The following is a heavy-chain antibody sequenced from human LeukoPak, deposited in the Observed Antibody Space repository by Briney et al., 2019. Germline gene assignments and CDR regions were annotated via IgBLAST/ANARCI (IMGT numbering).Heavy chain of an antibody. V-gene: IGHV3-30*03. CDR2: ISYDGSNK. D-gene: IGHD5-18*01. Sequence: GRSLRLSCAASGFTFSSYGMHWVRQAPGKGLEWVAVISYDGSNKYYADSVKGRFTISRDNSKNTLYLQMNSLRAEDTAVYCCTVGGGTAMVIDYWGQGTLVTVSS. CDR1: GFTFSSYG. J-gene: IGHJ4*02. CDR3: TVGGGTAMVIDY.